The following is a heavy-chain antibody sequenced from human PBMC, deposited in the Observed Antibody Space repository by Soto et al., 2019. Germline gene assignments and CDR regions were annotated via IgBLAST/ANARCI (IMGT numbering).Heavy chain of an antibody. CDR3: AHRSAYEHRRDY. CDR1: GFSLSTSGGA. CDR2: IYWNDDK. V-gene: IGHV2-5*01. Sequence: SGPTLVNPIQTLTLTCTFSGFSLSTSGGAVGWIRQPPGKALEWLALIYWNDDKRYSPSLKGRLTITKDTSKNQVVLTMTNMDPVDTATYYCAHRSAYEHRRDYWGQGTLVTVSS. D-gene: IGHD5-12*01. J-gene: IGHJ4*02.